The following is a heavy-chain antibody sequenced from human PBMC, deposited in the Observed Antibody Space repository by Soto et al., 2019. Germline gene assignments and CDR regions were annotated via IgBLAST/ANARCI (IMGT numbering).Heavy chain of an antibody. J-gene: IGHJ6*02. CDR1: GGTFSSYA. Sequence: QVQLVQSGAEVKKPGSSVKVSCKASGGTFSSYAISWVRQAPGQGLEWMGGIIPIFGTANYAQKFQGRVTITADESPSKAKRGLGSLRSEDTAVYYCARASMAGLYYYHGMDVWGQGTTVTVS. D-gene: IGHD6-19*01. V-gene: IGHV1-69*01. CDR2: IIPIFGTA. CDR3: ARASMAGLYYYHGMDV.